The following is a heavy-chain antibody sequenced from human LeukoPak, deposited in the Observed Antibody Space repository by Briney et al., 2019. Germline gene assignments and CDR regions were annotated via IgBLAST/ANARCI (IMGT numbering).Heavy chain of an antibody. Sequence: PSETLTLTCTVSGASVRSDHWNWIRQPPGKGLEWIAYMHGSGSPNYNPSLASRLTLSVDATENLLSLKLTSVTAADTAVYFCARDLSVSAFDLWGQGTLVTVSS. D-gene: IGHD2/OR15-2a*01. V-gene: IGHV4-59*02. CDR2: MHGSGSP. CDR3: ARDLSVSAFDL. CDR1: GASVRSDH. J-gene: IGHJ3*01.